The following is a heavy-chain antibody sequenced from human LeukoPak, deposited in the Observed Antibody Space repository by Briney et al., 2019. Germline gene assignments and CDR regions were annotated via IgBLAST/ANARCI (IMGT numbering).Heavy chain of an antibody. J-gene: IGHJ5*02. V-gene: IGHV3-23*01. Sequence: GGSLRLSCAASGFTFSSYAMSWVRQAPGKGLEWVSAISGSGGSTYYADSVKGRFTISRDNSKNTLYLQMNSLRAEDTAVYYCAREEVTMVRGVISHWFDPWGQGTLVTVSS. CDR2: ISGSGGST. CDR3: AREEVTMVRGVISHWFDP. CDR1: GFTFSSYA. D-gene: IGHD3-10*01.